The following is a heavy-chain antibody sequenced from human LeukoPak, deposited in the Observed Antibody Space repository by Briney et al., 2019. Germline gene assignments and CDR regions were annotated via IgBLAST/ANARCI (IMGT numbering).Heavy chain of an antibody. D-gene: IGHD3-10*01. J-gene: IGHJ6*04. CDR3: ARRRGYYYGSGSYVYYYYGMDV. Sequence: GGSLRLPCAASGFTFSSYWMHWVRQAPGKGLVWVSRINSDGSSTSYADSVKGRFTISRDNAKNTLYLQMNSLRAEDTAVYYCARRRGYYYGSGSYVYYYYGMDVWGKGTTVTVSS. CDR2: INSDGSST. CDR1: GFTFSSYW. V-gene: IGHV3-74*01.